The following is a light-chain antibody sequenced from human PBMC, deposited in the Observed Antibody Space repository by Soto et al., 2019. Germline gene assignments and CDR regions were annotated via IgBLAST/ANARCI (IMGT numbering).Light chain of an antibody. CDR1: VRGENY. CDR2: EES. V-gene: IGLV3-22*01. CDR3: LSGDEDNV. J-gene: IGLJ1*01. Sequence: SYSLTPVPPVSVSPGHTFRSTWSGDVRGENYADWYQQKPGQAPELVIYEESELYPGIPERFSGSTSGNTTTLTISRVLTEDETDYYCLSGDEDNVFGTGTKVTVL.